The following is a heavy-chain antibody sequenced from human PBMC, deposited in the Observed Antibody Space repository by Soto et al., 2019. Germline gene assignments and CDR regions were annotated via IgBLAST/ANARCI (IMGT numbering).Heavy chain of an antibody. Sequence: ASVKVSCKASGGTFSNFTINWVRQAPGQRPEWMGGIIPIFDTANYAENFQGRVTITADESTSTSFMEVSSLRSEDTAVYYCARNGTLTGYSYGMDVWGQGTMVTVSS. CDR1: GGTFSNFT. D-gene: IGHD1-1*01. CDR2: IIPIFDTA. J-gene: IGHJ6*02. V-gene: IGHV1-69*13. CDR3: ARNGTLTGYSYGMDV.